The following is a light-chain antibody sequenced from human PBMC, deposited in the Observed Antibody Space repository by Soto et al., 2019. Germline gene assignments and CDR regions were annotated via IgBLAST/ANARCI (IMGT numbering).Light chain of an antibody. CDR1: QTISRW. CDR2: DAS. CDR3: HSRA. J-gene: IGKJ5*01. Sequence: DIQLTQTRSTLSASVGDEVTITCRASQTISRWLAWYQQKPGRAPKLLIYDASTLESGVPSRFSGSGSETEFTLTISRLQPHDFATYFCHSRAFGQGTRLEIK. V-gene: IGKV1-5*01.